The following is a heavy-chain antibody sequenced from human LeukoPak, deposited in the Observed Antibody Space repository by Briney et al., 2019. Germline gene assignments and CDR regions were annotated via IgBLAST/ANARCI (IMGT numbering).Heavy chain of an antibody. CDR1: GYTFTTYY. D-gene: IGHD6-13*01. CDR3: ARVNGQQLAIDY. Sequence: EASVTVSCKASGYTFTTYYIHWVRQARGQGLEWMGIIKPSGGSTSYAQKFQGRVTMTRDTSTSTVYMEVSSLRSEDTAVYYCARVNGQQLAIDYWGQGTLVTVSS. J-gene: IGHJ4*02. CDR2: IKPSGGST. V-gene: IGHV1-46*01.